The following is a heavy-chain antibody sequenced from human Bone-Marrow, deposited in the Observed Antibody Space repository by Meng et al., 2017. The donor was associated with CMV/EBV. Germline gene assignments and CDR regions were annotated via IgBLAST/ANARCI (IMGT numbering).Heavy chain of an antibody. V-gene: IGHV3-30-3*01. CDR1: GFSFDDYA. J-gene: IGHJ6*02. CDR2: ISYDGGNE. D-gene: IGHD1-26*01. Sequence: GESLKISCAASGFSFDDYAMYWVRQAPGKGLEWVAVISYDGGNEYYADPVKGRFTISRDNSKNTLYLQMNSLRAEDTAVYYCAKEGIVGATTGRGYYGMDVWGQGTTVTVSS. CDR3: AKEGIVGATTGRGYYGMDV.